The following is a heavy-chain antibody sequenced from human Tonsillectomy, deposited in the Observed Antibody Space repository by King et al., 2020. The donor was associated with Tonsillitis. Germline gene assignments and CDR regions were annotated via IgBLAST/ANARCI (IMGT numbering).Heavy chain of an antibody. Sequence: VQLVESGGGLVQPGRSLRLSCAASGFAFGHHAMHWVRLPPGKGLEWVSGISWNSDTIGYADSVKGRFTISRDNAESSLYLQMDGLSVEDTALYYCAKDVGGQRLVPSYGMQVWGQGTTVTVSS. CDR1: GFAFGHHA. CDR3: AKDVGGQRLVPSYGMQV. CDR2: ISWNSDTI. V-gene: IGHV3-9*01. J-gene: IGHJ6*02. D-gene: IGHD6-13*01.